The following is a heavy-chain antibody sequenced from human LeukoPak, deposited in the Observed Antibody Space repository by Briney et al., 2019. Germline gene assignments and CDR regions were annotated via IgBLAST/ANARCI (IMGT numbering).Heavy chain of an antibody. CDR2: IYSDGST. Sequence: PGGSLRLSCAASGFTVSSNYVSWVRQAPGKGLEWVSVIYSDGSTYYADSVKGRFTISRDNSKNTLYLQMNSLRAEDTAVYYCAKPYYGSGSYYGFNYYAFDYWGQGTLVTVSS. CDR1: GFTVSSNY. D-gene: IGHD3-10*01. CDR3: AKPYYGSGSYYGFNYYAFDY. J-gene: IGHJ4*02. V-gene: IGHV3-53*01.